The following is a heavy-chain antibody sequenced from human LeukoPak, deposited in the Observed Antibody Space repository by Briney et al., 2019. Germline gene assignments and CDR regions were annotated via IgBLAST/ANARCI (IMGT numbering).Heavy chain of an antibody. Sequence: SETLSLTCTVSGGSISISRHYWAWIRQPPGKGLDWIGTIHYTGTTYYNPSLRSRVTISVDTSKNQFSLKLSSVTAADTAVYYCARVSSGWATWDWFDPWGQGTLVTVSS. V-gene: IGHV4-39*07. D-gene: IGHD6-19*01. J-gene: IGHJ5*02. CDR1: GGSISISRHY. CDR3: ARVSSGWATWDWFDP. CDR2: IHYTGTT.